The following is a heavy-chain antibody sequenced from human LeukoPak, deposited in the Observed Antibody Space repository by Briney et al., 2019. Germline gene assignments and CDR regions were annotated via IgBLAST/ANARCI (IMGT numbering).Heavy chain of an antibody. CDR3: ARDYYDSSGYYNSYVY. V-gene: IGHV3-30-3*01. J-gene: IGHJ4*02. CDR1: GFTFNTYP. CDR2: ISYDGSKK. D-gene: IGHD3-22*01. Sequence: GGSLRLSCAASGFTFNTYPMHWVRQAPSEGLEWVAVISYDGSKKYYADSVKGRFTISRDNSKNTLSLQMNSLRLEDTAVYYCARDYYDSSGYYNSYVYWGQGTLVTVSS.